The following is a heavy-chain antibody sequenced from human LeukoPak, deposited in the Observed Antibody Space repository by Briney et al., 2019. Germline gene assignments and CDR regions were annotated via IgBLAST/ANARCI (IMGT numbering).Heavy chain of an antibody. J-gene: IGHJ4*02. CDR3: AREGYYYDSSGYYSFDY. Sequence: SETLSLTCTVSGYSISSGYYWGWIRQPPGKGLEWIGSIYTSGSTNYNPSLKSRVTMSVDTSKNQFSLKLSSVTAADTAVYYCAREGYYYDSSGYYSFDYWGQGTLVTVSS. D-gene: IGHD3-22*01. CDR2: IYTSGST. CDR1: GYSISSGYY. V-gene: IGHV4-38-2*02.